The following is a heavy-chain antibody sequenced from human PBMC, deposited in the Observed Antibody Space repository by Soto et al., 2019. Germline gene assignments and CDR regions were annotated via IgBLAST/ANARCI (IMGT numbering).Heavy chain of an antibody. D-gene: IGHD3-10*01. Sequence: GVLRLSCSTSGFTFSTYAMNWVRQAPGKGLEWVSALSGSGGTTYYADSVRGRFTISRDNSKNTLFLQMSSLRAEDTALYYCAKQRAGYGSGSDTFYFDFWGQGTLVTVSS. J-gene: IGHJ4*02. CDR2: LSGSGGTT. CDR3: AKQRAGYGSGSDTFYFDF. V-gene: IGHV3-23*01. CDR1: GFTFSTYA.